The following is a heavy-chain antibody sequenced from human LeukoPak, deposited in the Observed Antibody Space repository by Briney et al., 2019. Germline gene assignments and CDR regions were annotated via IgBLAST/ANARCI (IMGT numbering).Heavy chain of an antibody. Sequence: PSETLSLTWTVSGYSISSGYYWGWIRQPPGKGLEWIGSIYHSGSTYYNPSLKSRVTISVDTSKNQFSLKLSSVTAADTAVYYCAREVAAAGGGIEPDAFDIWGQGTMVTVSS. D-gene: IGHD6-13*01. CDR2: IYHSGST. V-gene: IGHV4-38-2*02. CDR1: GYSISSGYY. J-gene: IGHJ3*02. CDR3: AREVAAAGGGIEPDAFDI.